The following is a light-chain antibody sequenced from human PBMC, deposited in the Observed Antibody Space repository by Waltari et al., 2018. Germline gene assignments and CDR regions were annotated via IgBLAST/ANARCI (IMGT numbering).Light chain of an antibody. CDR3: QSYDSSIYVV. CDR1: SGSIASNY. V-gene: IGLV6-57*03. CDR2: EDN. Sequence: NFMLTQPHSVSESPGKTVTISCTRSSGSIASNYVQWYQQRPGSAPTPVIYEDNQRPSGVPVRFSGSIDSSSNSASLTISGLKTEDEADYYCQSYDSSIYVVFGGGTKLTIL. J-gene: IGLJ2*01.